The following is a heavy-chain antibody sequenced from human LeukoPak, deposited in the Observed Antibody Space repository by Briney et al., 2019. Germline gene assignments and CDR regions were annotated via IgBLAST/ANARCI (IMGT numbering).Heavy chain of an antibody. V-gene: IGHV4-39*01. CDR2: IYYTGST. D-gene: IGHD1-26*01. CDR3: ARHGRSGGYYTWFDP. J-gene: IGHJ5*02. CDR1: GASIISPYY. Sequence: PSETLSLTCTVSGASIISPYYWVWIRQPPGNGLEWIASIYYTGSTYYNRSLESRVTISVDTSKNQFSLKLSSVTAADTAVYYCARHGRSGGYYTWFDPWGQGTLVTVSS.